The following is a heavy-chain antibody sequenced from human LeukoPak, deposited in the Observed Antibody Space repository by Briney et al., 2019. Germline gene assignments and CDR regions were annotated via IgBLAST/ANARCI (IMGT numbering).Heavy chain of an antibody. CDR1: GGSISSSSYY. D-gene: IGHD3-3*01. V-gene: IGHV4-39*01. Sequence: PSETLSLTCTVSGGSISSSSYYWGWIRQPPGKGLEWIGSIYYSGSTYYNPSLKSRVTISVDTSKNQFSLKLSSVTAADTAVYYCASSLRFLDWLSTPKTQIFDPWGQGTVVTVSS. J-gene: IGHJ5*02. CDR3: ASSLRFLDWLSTPKTQIFDP. CDR2: IYYSGST.